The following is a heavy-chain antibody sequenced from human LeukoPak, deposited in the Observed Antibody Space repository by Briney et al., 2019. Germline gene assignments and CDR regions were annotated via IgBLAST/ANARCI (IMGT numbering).Heavy chain of an antibody. V-gene: IGHV3-23*01. CDR2: ISGSGGST. D-gene: IGHD3-22*01. CDR3: ARTMIVLRLFDY. J-gene: IGHJ4*02. CDR1: GFTFSSYG. Sequence: GGSLRLSCAASGFTFSSYGMSWVRQAPGKGLEWVSAISGSGGSTYYADSVKGRFTISRDNSKNTLYLQMNSLRAEDTAVYYCARTMIVLRLFDYWGQGTLVTVSS.